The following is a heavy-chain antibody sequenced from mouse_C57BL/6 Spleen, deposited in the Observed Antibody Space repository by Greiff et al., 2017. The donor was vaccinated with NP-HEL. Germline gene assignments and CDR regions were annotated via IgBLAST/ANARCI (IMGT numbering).Heavy chain of an antibody. J-gene: IGHJ3*01. V-gene: IGHV1-64*01. CDR1: GYTFTSYW. CDR2: IHPNSGST. D-gene: IGHD1-3*01. Sequence: QVQLQQSGAELVKPGASVKLSCKASGYTFTSYWMHWVKQRPGQGLEWIGMIHPNSGSTNYNEKFKSKATLTVDKSSSTAYMQLGSLTSEDSAVYYCARRESKGPWFAYWGQGTLVTVS. CDR3: ARRESKGPWFAY.